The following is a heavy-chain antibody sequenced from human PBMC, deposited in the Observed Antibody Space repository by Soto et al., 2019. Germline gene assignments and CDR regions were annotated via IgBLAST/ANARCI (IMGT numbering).Heavy chain of an antibody. Sequence: QVQLVQSGAEVKKPGASVKVSCKASGYTFTSYGISWVRQAPGQGLEWMGWISAYNGNTNYAQKLQGRVTMTTDTSTSTAYMELRSLRSDDTAVYYCARAAPYYYDSSGLTFAFDPWGQGTLVTVSS. J-gene: IGHJ5*02. CDR3: ARAAPYYYDSSGLTFAFDP. CDR1: GYTFTSYG. V-gene: IGHV1-18*01. CDR2: ISAYNGNT. D-gene: IGHD3-22*01.